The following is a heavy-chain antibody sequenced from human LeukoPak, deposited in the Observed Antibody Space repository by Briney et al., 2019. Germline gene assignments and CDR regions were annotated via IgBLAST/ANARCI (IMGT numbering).Heavy chain of an antibody. CDR3: ARDGDILTGVDYGMDV. CDR1: GFTFSSYW. J-gene: IGHJ6*02. Sequence: GGSLRLSCAASGFTFSSYWMSWVRQAPGKGLEWVANIKQDGSEKYYVDSMKGRFTISRDNAKNSLYLQMNSLRAEDTAVYYCARDGDILTGVDYGMDVWGQGTTVTVSS. V-gene: IGHV3-7*01. D-gene: IGHD3-9*01. CDR2: IKQDGSEK.